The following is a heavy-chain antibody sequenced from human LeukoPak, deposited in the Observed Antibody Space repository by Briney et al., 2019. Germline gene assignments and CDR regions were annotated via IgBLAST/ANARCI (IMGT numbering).Heavy chain of an antibody. Sequence: GGSLRLSCAASGFTFSSYSMNWVRQAPGKGLEWVSSISSSSSYIYHADSVKGRFTISRDNAKNSLYLQMASLRAEDTAVYYCARGGYYDFWSGPAQKYGMDVWGQGTTVTVSS. J-gene: IGHJ6*02. V-gene: IGHV3-21*01. D-gene: IGHD3-3*01. CDR1: GFTFSSYS. CDR2: ISSSSSYI. CDR3: ARGGYYDFWSGPAQKYGMDV.